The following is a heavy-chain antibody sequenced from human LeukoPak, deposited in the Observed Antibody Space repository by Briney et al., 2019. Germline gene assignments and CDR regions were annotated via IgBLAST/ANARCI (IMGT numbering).Heavy chain of an antibody. CDR3: ARERIGYYDSSGYAFDI. Sequence: ASVKVSCKASGYTCTGYYMHWVRQAPGQGLEWMGRINPNSGGTNYAQKFQGRVTMTRDTSISTAYMELSRLRSDDTAVYYCARERIGYYDSSGYAFDIWGQGTMVTVSS. CDR2: INPNSGGT. V-gene: IGHV1-2*06. CDR1: GYTCTGYY. D-gene: IGHD3-22*01. J-gene: IGHJ3*02.